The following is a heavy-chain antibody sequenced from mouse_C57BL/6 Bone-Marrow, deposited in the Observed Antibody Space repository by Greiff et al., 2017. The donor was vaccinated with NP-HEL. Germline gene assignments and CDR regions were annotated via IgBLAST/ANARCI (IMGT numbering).Heavy chain of an antibody. V-gene: IGHV6-3*01. CDR3: TDYDGYYRAMDY. CDR1: GFTFSNYW. D-gene: IGHD2-3*01. J-gene: IGHJ4*01. CDR2: IRLKSDNYAT. Sequence: EVKLQESGGGLVQPGGSMKLSCVASGFTFSNYWMNWVRQSPEKGLEWVAQIRLKSDNYATHYAESVKGRFTISRDDSKSSVYLQMNNLRAEDTGIYYCTDYDGYYRAMDYWGQGTSVTVSS.